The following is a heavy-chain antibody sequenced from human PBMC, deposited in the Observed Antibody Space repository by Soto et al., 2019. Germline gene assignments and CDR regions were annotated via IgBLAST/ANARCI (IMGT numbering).Heavy chain of an antibody. J-gene: IGHJ4*02. CDR1: GGSVNSYY. CDR3: ARVFPSYCGGDCAYFDS. CDR2: IFYSGST. Sequence: QVQLQESGPGLVRPSETLSLTCTVSGGSVNSYYWSWIRQTPGKGPEWIGYIFYSGSTNSNPSLKSRVSMSVDMSKNQFSLRLSSLTAADTAVYYCARVFPSYCGGDCAYFDSRGQGILVTVSS. D-gene: IGHD2-21*02. V-gene: IGHV4-59*02.